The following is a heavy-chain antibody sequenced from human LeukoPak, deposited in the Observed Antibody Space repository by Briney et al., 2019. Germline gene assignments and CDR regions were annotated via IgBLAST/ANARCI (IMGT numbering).Heavy chain of an antibody. CDR2: ISNSDNKP. J-gene: IGHJ6*03. Sequence: GGSLRLSCAASGFTFSSYAMSWVRQAPGKGLEWVSTISNSDNKPYYADSVKGRFTISRDNSKNTLHLQMNSLTAEDTAMYYCARDLSLGRIAAAGTDYYYMDVWGKGTTVTISS. V-gene: IGHV3-23*01. CDR1: GFTFSSYA. CDR3: ARDLSLGRIAAAGTDYYYMDV. D-gene: IGHD6-13*01.